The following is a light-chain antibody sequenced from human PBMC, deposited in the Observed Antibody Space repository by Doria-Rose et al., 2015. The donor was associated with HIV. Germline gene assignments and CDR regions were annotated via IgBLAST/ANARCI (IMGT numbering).Light chain of an antibody. CDR2: KAS. Sequence: DIRVTQSPSTLSASVGDRVTITCRASQSISNWLAWYQQKPGQAPKLLIYKASTLQSVVPSRFRVSGSGTAFTLTINSLQPDDFATYYCQHFDKYFSWTFGHGTKVDIK. CDR1: QSISNW. V-gene: IGKV1-5*03. J-gene: IGKJ1*01. CDR3: QHFDKYFSWT.